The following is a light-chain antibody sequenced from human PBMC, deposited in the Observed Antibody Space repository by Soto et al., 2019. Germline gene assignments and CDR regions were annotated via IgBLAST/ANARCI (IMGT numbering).Light chain of an antibody. J-gene: IGLJ2*01. Sequence: QSVLTQPPSVSGAPGERVTISCTGSSSDIGAGYRVRWYQQVPGTAPKLLIYDNTNRPSGVPARFSGSKSGTSASLAISGLQAEDEADYYCWSYAGNTIFVFGGGTKLTVL. V-gene: IGLV1-40*01. CDR2: DNT. CDR1: SSDIGAGYR. CDR3: WSYAGNTIFV.